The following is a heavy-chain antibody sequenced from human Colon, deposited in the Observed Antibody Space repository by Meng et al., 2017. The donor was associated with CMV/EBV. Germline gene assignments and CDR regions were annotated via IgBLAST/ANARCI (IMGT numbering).Heavy chain of an antibody. Sequence: GESLKISCAASGFPFSHYAMTWVRQAPGKGLEWVSTISGTGERTYVADSLKGRLTISRDNSNNTLSLRLSGLRAEDTAIYYCTRDYTNAVVPDALGYWGQGTLVTAPQ. D-gene: IGHD2-8*01. CDR2: ISGTGERT. CDR3: TRDYTNAVVPDALGY. CDR1: GFPFSHYA. J-gene: IGHJ4*02. V-gene: IGHV3-23*01.